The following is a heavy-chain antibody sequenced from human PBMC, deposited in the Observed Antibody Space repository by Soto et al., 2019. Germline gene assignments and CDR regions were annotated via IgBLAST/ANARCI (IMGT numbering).Heavy chain of an antibody. CDR2: IYHSGST. J-gene: IGHJ6*02. V-gene: IGHV4-34*01. D-gene: IGHD3-10*01. Sequence: SETLSLTCAVYGGSFSCYYWTWIRQPPGTGLEWIGYIYHSGSTNYNPSLKSRVTISVDTSKNQFSLKLSSVTAADTAVYYCARTLLWFGAGTYYYGMDVWGQGTTVTVSS. CDR3: ARTLLWFGAGTYYYGMDV. CDR1: GGSFSCYY.